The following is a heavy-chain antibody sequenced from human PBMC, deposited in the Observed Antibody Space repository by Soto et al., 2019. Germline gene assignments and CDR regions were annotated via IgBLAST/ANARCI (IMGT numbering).Heavy chain of an antibody. J-gene: IGHJ4*02. Sequence: QVQLVESGGGVVQPGRSLRLSCAASGFTFSSYAMHWVRQAPGKGLEWVAVISYDGSNKYYADSVKGRFTISRDNSKNTLYLQMNSLRAEDTAVYYCARERRAIPEMATIMDYWGQGTLVTVSS. CDR1: GFTFSSYA. CDR3: ARERRAIPEMATIMDY. D-gene: IGHD5-12*01. CDR2: ISYDGSNK. V-gene: IGHV3-30-3*01.